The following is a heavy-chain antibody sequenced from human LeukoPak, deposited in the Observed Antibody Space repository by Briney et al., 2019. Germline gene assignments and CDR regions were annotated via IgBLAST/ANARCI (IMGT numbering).Heavy chain of an antibody. V-gene: IGHV3-30*18. CDR3: AKDMGTIFGVVTNYHYYGMDV. Sequence: GGSRRLYCAASGFTFSNNGMHWVRQAPGNGMEWVAVISYDGTKKYYADSVKGRFTISRDNSKNTLYLQMNSLRAEDTAVYYCAKDMGTIFGVVTNYHYYGMDVWGQGTTVTVSS. J-gene: IGHJ6*02. D-gene: IGHD3-3*01. CDR1: GFTFSNNG. CDR2: ISYDGTKK.